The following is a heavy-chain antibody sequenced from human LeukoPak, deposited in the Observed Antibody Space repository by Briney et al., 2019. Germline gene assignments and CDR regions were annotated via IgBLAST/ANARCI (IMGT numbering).Heavy chain of an antibody. Sequence: GASVNVSCKASGYTFTGYYMHWVRQAPGQGLEWMGWINPNSGGTNYAQKFQGRVTMTRDTSISTAYMELSRLRSDHTAVYYCARDTAMSFYYMDVWGQGTMVTVSS. CDR1: GYTFTGYY. CDR2: INPNSGGT. V-gene: IGHV1-2*02. CDR3: ARDTAMSFYYMDV. D-gene: IGHD5-18*01. J-gene: IGHJ6*03.